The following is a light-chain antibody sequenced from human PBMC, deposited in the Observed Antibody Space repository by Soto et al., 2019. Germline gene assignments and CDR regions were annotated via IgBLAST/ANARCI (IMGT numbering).Light chain of an antibody. CDR1: QIIINW. CDR2: HAS. CDR3: QQKMSYS. Sequence: DIEMTPSPSTLAACVGDRVSIXCRARQIIINWLAWYQLKPRTATXXLIXHASTLESGVPSRFSGSASGTECTLTISSLQPDDLATYYCQQKMSYSFGGGTKVDIK. V-gene: IGKV1-5*01. J-gene: IGKJ4*01.